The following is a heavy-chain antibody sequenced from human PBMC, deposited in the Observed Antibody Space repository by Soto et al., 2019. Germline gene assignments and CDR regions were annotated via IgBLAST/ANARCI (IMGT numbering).Heavy chain of an antibody. D-gene: IGHD6-19*01. CDR1: GDSVSSNNDA. CDR2: TYYRSKWFT. V-gene: IGHV6-1*01. CDR3: ARGAGSVRFDP. Sequence: QVQLQQSGPGLVKPSQTLSLTCAISGDSVSSNNDAWNWIRQSPSRGFEWLGRTYYRSKWFTDYAGALKSRISIKPDTSKTQFSLQLNSVTPEDTAVYYCARGAGSVRFDPWGQGTLVTVSS. J-gene: IGHJ5*02.